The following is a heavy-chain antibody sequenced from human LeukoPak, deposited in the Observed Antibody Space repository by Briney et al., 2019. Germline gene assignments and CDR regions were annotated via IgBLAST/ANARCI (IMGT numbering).Heavy chain of an antibody. CDR3: ARSALGLELHYYYYYMDV. Sequence: SETLSLTCTVSGGSISSYYWSWIRQPPGKGLEWIGYIYYSGSTNYNPSLKSRVTISVDTSKNQFSLKLSSVTAADTAVYYCARSALGLELHYYYYYMDVWGKGTTVTVSS. V-gene: IGHV4-59*01. CDR2: IYYSGST. D-gene: IGHD1-7*01. J-gene: IGHJ6*03. CDR1: GGSISSYY.